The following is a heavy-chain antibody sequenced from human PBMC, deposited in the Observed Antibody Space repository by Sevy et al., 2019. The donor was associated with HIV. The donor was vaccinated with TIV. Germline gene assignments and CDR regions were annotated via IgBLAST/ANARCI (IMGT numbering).Heavy chain of an antibody. CDR3: ARMGDYYDSSGYYPLKF. D-gene: IGHD3-22*01. J-gene: IGHJ4*02. Sequence: ASVKVSCKTSGYTFTGYYIHWVRQAPGQGLEWIGWINPNSGGTYFAKKFQDSVTMTTDTSVKTAYMELRSLGFDDTAGYYCARMGDYYDSSGYYPLKFWGQGTLVTVSS. V-gene: IGHV1-2*02. CDR1: GYTFTGYY. CDR2: INPNSGGT.